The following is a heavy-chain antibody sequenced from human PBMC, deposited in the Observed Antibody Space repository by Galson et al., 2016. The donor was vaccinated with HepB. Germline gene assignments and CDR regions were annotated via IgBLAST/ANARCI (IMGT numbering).Heavy chain of an antibody. CDR2: ISGSGSST. Sequence: SLRLSCAASGFTFINYAMSWVRQAPGKGLEWVSGISGSGSSTFYADSVKGRFTISRDNSKNTLYLQMNSLRVEYTAVYYCAKGTTLQVHFGYFDHWGQGTLVTVSS. J-gene: IGHJ4*02. CDR3: AKGTTLQVHFGYFDH. CDR1: GFTFINYA. V-gene: IGHV3-23*01. D-gene: IGHD1/OR15-1a*01.